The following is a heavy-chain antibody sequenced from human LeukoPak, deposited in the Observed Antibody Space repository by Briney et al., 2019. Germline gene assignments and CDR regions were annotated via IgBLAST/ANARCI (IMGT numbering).Heavy chain of an antibody. J-gene: IGHJ6*04. CDR1: GGTFSSYA. CDR2: IIPIFGTA. V-gene: IGHV1-69*01. Sequence: SVKVSCKASGGTFSSYAISWVRQAPGQGLEWMGGIIPIFGTANYAQKFQGRVTITADESTSTAYMELSSLRSEDTAVYYCVWGSYNYYYYGMDVWGEGTTVTVSS. CDR3: VWGSYNYYYYGMDV. D-gene: IGHD3-16*01.